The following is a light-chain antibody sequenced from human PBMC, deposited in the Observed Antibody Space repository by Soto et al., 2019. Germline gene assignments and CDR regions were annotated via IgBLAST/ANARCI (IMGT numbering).Light chain of an antibody. V-gene: IGLV2-14*01. CDR3: SSYTSTNTLA. Sequence: QSVLTQPPSVSGSPGQPITISCTGTNSNVGDYDYDSWYQQHPGTAPKLMIYEVSRPPSGVSNRFSGSKASNTASLTISGLQAEDEADYYCSSYTSTNTLAFGGGTKLTVL. CDR1: NSNVGDYDY. J-gene: IGLJ2*01. CDR2: EVS.